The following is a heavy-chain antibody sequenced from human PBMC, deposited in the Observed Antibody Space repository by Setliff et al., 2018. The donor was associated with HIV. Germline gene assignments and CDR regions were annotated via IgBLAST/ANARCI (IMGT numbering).Heavy chain of an antibody. CDR2: VTHSGRT. V-gene: IGHV4-34*01. CDR1: GGSFSGYY. D-gene: IGHD6-19*01. Sequence: SETLSLTCAVYGGSFSGYYWSWIRQPPGKGLEWIGEVTHSGRTNYNPSLESRVTTSVDTSKKQFSLRLTSVTAADTAVYYCARRPAGAVAGGYGMDVWGQGTTVTVSS. J-gene: IGHJ6*02. CDR3: ARRPAGAVAGGYGMDV.